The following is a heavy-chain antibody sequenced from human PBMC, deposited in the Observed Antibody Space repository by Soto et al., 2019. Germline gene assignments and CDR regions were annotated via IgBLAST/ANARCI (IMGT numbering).Heavy chain of an antibody. V-gene: IGHV3-74*01. Sequence: EVQLVESGGGLVQPGGSLTLSCAASGFTFSSYWMHWVRQAPGKGLVWVSRIKNDGSGTIYADSVKGRLTISRDNAKNTLSLQRNSLRVEDTAVYYCVRGDGDYYDGNGYLGRHWGQGTLVTVSS. CDR3: VRGDGDYYDGNGYLGRH. CDR2: IKNDGSGT. CDR1: GFTFSSYW. D-gene: IGHD3-22*01. J-gene: IGHJ4*02.